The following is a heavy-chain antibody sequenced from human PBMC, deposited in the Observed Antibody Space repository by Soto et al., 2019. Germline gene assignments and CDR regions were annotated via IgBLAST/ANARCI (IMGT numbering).Heavy chain of an antibody. CDR3: AKYFQYFDWLDRGYYFDY. CDR2: ISGSGGST. Sequence: GGSLRLSCAASGFTFSSYAMSWVRQAPGKGLEWVSAISGSGGSTYYADSVKGRFTISRDNSKNTLYLQMNSLRAEDTAVYYCAKYFQYFDWLDRGYYFDYWGQGTLVTVSS. CDR1: GFTFSSYA. V-gene: IGHV3-23*01. J-gene: IGHJ4*02. D-gene: IGHD3-9*01.